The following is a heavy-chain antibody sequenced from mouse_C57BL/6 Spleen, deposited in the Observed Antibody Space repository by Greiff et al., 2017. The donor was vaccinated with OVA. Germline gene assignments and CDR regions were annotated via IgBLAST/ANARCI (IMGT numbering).Heavy chain of an antibody. J-gene: IGHJ3*01. V-gene: IGHV6-6*01. Sequence: EVHLVESGGGLVQPGGSMKLSCAASGFTFSDAWMDWVRQSPEKGLEWVAEIRNKANNHATYYAESVKGRFTISRDDSKSSVYLQMNSLRAEDTGIYYCTRGGDYDYESWFAYWGQGTLVTVSA. D-gene: IGHD2-4*01. CDR3: TRGGDYDYESWFAY. CDR2: IRNKANNHAT. CDR1: GFTFSDAW.